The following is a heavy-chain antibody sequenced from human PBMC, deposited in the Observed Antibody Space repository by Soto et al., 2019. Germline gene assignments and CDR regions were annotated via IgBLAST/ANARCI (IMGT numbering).Heavy chain of an antibody. Sequence: ASVKVSCKASGYTFTSYDINWVRQATGQGLEWMGWMNPNSGNTGYAQKFQGRVTMTRNTSISTAYMELSSLRSEDTAVYYCARSKSGPQFLAAVRAYYMDVWGKGTTVTVSS. CDR2: MNPNSGNT. D-gene: IGHD6-13*01. V-gene: IGHV1-8*01. CDR3: ARSKSGPQFLAAVRAYYMDV. CDR1: GYTFTSYD. J-gene: IGHJ6*03.